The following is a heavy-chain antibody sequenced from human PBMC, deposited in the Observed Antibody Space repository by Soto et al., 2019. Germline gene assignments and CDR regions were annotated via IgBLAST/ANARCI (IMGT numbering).Heavy chain of an antibody. Sequence: SETLSLTCAVYGGSFSGYYWSWIRQPPGKGLEWIGEINHSGSTNYNPSLKSRVTISVDTSKNQFSLKLSSVTAADTAVYYCARGHYYGSGSYSGRYYYYGMDVWGQGTTVTVSS. CDR2: INHSGST. CDR3: ARGHYYGSGSYSGRYYYYGMDV. J-gene: IGHJ6*02. V-gene: IGHV4-34*01. D-gene: IGHD3-10*01. CDR1: GGSFSGYY.